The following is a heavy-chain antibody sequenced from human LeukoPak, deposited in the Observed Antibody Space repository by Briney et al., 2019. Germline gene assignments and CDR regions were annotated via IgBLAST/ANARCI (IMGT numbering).Heavy chain of an antibody. CDR1: GGSISSYY. D-gene: IGHD1-1*01. J-gene: IGHJ4*02. Sequence: SETLSLTCTVSGGSISSYYWSWIRQPPGKGPEWIGYIYYSGSTNYNPSLKSRVTISVDTSKNQFSLKLSSVTAADTAVYYCAREDDWNQLFDYWGQGTLVTVSS. CDR2: IYYSGST. V-gene: IGHV4-59*01. CDR3: AREDDWNQLFDY.